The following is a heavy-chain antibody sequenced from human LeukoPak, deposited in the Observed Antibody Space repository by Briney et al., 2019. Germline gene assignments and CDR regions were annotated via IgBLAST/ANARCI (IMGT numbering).Heavy chain of an antibody. CDR3: ASLPAGPGSISRRWAFDI. CDR2: INPSGGST. V-gene: IGHV1-46*01. J-gene: IGHJ3*02. Sequence: GASVKVSCKASGYTFTSYYMHWVRQAPGQGLEWMGIINPSGGSTTYAQKFQGRVTMTRDTSKSTVYMELSSLRSEDTAVYYCASLPAGPGSISRRWAFDIWGQGTMVTVSS. D-gene: IGHD2-2*01. CDR1: GYTFTSYY.